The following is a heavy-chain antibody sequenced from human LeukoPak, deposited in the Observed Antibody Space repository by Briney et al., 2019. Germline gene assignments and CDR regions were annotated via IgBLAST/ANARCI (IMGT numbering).Heavy chain of an antibody. Sequence: GGSLRLSCAASGFTFSSYGMHWVRQAPGKGLEWVAVIWYDGSNKYYADSVKGRFTIPRDNSKNTLYLQMNSLRAEDTAVYYCAKDGAYYDILTGYYSKSAFDIWGQGTMVTVSS. CDR1: GFTFSSYG. J-gene: IGHJ3*02. CDR3: AKDGAYYDILTGYYSKSAFDI. D-gene: IGHD3-9*01. V-gene: IGHV3-33*06. CDR2: IWYDGSNK.